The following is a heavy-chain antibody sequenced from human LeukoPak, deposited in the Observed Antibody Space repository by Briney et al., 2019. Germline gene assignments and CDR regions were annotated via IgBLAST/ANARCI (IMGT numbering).Heavy chain of an antibody. Sequence: AGGSLRLSCAASGFTFSSYEMNWVCQAPGKGLEWVSYISSSGSTIYYADSVKGRFTISRDNAKNSLYLQMNSLRAEDTAVYYCASSYCYGDCYSGGFDYWGQGTLVTVSS. V-gene: IGHV3-48*03. CDR1: GFTFSSYE. CDR2: ISSSGSTI. CDR3: ASSYCYGDCYSGGFDY. D-gene: IGHD2-21*02. J-gene: IGHJ4*02.